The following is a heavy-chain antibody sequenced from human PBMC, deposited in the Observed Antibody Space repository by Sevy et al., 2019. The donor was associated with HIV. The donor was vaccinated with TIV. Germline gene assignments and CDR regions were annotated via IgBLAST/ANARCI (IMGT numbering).Heavy chain of an antibody. CDR2: ISGSGGST. V-gene: IGHV3-23*01. J-gene: IGHJ3*02. CDR1: GFAFSSYA. Sequence: GGSLRLSCAASGFAFSSYAMSWVCQAPGKGLEWVSAISGSGGSTYYADSVKGRFTISRDNSKNTLYLQMNSLRAEDTAVYYCAKDLDYYDSSGYSAFDIWGQGTMVTVSS. CDR3: AKDLDYYDSSGYSAFDI. D-gene: IGHD3-22*01.